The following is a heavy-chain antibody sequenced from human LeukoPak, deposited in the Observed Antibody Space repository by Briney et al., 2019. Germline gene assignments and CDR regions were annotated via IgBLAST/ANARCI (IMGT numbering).Heavy chain of an antibody. V-gene: IGHV1-2*02. CDR3: ARDRPPHYYDSSGSCPDY. D-gene: IGHD3-22*01. CDR1: RYTFTGYY. Sequence: ASVKVSCKASRYTFTGYYMHWVRQAPGQGLEWMGWVNPNSGGTNYAQKFQGRVTMTRDTSISTAYMELSRLRSDDTAVYYCARDRPPHYYDSSGSCPDYWGQGTLVTVSS. J-gene: IGHJ4*02. CDR2: VNPNSGGT.